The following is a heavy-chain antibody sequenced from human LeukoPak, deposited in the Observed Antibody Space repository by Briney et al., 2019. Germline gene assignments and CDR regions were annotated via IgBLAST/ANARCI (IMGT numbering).Heavy chain of an antibody. D-gene: IGHD2-15*01. Sequence: SGTLSLTCAVSGGSISSSNWWSWVRQPPGKGLEWIGEIYHSGSTNYNPSLKSRVTISVDTSKNQFSLKLSSVTAADTAVYYCARKGADCSGGSCFGGWFDPWGQGTLVTVSS. J-gene: IGHJ5*02. CDR2: IYHSGST. V-gene: IGHV4-4*02. CDR1: GGSISSSNW. CDR3: ARKGADCSGGSCFGGWFDP.